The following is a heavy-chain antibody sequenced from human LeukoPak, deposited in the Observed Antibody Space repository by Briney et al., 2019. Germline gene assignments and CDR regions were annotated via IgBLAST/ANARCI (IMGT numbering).Heavy chain of an antibody. Sequence: SETLSLTCTVSGGSISGYSWTWIRQPPGQGLEWIGYFHNSRTTSHNPSLTGRVTISVDTAMDQISLKLNSVTAADTAVYYCARGHLGLSPWGQGTLVTVSS. J-gene: IGHJ5*02. CDR1: GGSISGYS. CDR2: FHNSRTT. CDR3: ARGHLGLSP. D-gene: IGHD3-10*01. V-gene: IGHV4-59*01.